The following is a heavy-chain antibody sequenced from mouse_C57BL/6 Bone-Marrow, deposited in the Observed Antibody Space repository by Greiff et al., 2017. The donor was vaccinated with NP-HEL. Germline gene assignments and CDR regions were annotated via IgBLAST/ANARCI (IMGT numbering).Heavy chain of an antibody. J-gene: IGHJ1*03. CDR1: GFTFSDAW. D-gene: IGHD2-4*01. V-gene: IGHV6-6*01. Sequence: EVKVEESGGGLVQPGGSMKLSCAASGFTFSDAWMDWVRQSPEKGLEWVAEIRNKANNHATYYAESVKGRFTISRDDSKSSVYLQMNSLRAEDTGIYYCTRFFYDYYYWYFDVWGTGTTVTVSS. CDR3: TRFFYDYYYWYFDV. CDR2: IRNKANNHAT.